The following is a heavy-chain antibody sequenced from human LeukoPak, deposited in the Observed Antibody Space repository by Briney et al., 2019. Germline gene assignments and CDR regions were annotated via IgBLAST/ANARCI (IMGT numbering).Heavy chain of an antibody. CDR2: LTDNGGTT. CDR1: GFTFGNYA. Sequence: GGSLRLSCVASGFTFGNYAMGWLRQAPGRRPEWVSSLTDNGGTTYYVDSVKGRFAISRDNAKNSLYLQMNSLRAEDTAVYYCARAYFDYWGQGTLVTVSS. J-gene: IGHJ4*02. V-gene: IGHV3-23*01. CDR3: ARAYFDY.